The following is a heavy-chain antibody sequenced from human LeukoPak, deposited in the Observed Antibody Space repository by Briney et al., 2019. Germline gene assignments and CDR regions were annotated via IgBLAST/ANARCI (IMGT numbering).Heavy chain of an antibody. D-gene: IGHD3-10*01. Sequence: SGTLSLTCAVSGGSISSYYWSWIRQPPGKGLEWIGYIYYSGSTNYNPSLKSRVTISVDTSKNQFSLKLSSVTAADTAVYYCARDRRGPLDYWGQGTLVTVSS. CDR3: ARDRRGPLDY. CDR1: GGSISSYY. V-gene: IGHV4-59*01. J-gene: IGHJ4*02. CDR2: IYYSGST.